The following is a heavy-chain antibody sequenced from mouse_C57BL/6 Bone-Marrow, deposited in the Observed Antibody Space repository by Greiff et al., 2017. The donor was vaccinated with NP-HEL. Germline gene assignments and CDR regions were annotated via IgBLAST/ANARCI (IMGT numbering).Heavy chain of an antibody. CDR3: FGSSFDY. Sequence: QVHVKQSGAELVKPGASVKLSCKASGYTFTSYWMHWVKQRPGQGLEWIGMIHPNSGSTNYNEKFKSKATLTVDKSSSTAYMQLSSLTSEDSAVYYCFGSSFDYWGQGTTLTVSA. V-gene: IGHV1-64*01. J-gene: IGHJ2*01. D-gene: IGHD1-1*01. CDR2: IHPNSGST. CDR1: GYTFTSYW.